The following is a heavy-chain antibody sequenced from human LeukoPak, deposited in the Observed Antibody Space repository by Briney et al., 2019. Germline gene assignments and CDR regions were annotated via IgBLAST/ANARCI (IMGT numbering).Heavy chain of an antibody. CDR1: GGTFSSYA. CDR3: ASRDETLYGAAGTREQDYYYYYMDV. D-gene: IGHD6-13*01. V-gene: IGHV1-69*13. Sequence: GASVKVSCKASGGTFSSYAISWVRQAPGQGLEWMGGIIPIFGTANYAQKFQGRVTITADESTSTAYMELSSLRSEDTAVYYCASRDETLYGAAGTREQDYYYYYMDVWGKGTTVTISS. J-gene: IGHJ6*03. CDR2: IIPIFGTA.